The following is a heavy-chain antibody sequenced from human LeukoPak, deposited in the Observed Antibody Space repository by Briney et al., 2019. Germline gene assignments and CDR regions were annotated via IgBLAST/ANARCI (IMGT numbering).Heavy chain of an antibody. CDR3: KRWEPGGGKFDY. V-gene: IGHV4-30-4*03. CDR1: GGSISSGVNY. D-gene: IGHD1-26*01. CDR2: IYHGGTT. J-gene: IGHJ4*02. Sequence: SQTLSLTCTVSGGSISSGVNYWSWIRQHPGKGLEWIGYIYHGGTTYYNPSLKSRIVMSVDTSTNQFSLKLSSVTAADTAVYSCKRWEPGGGKFDYWGQGTLVTVSS.